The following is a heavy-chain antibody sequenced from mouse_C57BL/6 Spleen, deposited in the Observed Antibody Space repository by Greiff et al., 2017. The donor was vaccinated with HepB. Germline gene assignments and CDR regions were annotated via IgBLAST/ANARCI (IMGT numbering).Heavy chain of an antibody. CDR1: GYTFTSYW. CDR3: ARGDYNAMDY. Sequence: VKLVESGTELVKPGASVKLSCKASGYTFTSYWMHWVKQRPGQGLEWIGNINPSNGGTNYNEKFKSKATLTVDKSSSTAYMQLSSLTSEDSAVYYGARGDYNAMDYWGKGTSDTSSA. J-gene: IGHJ4*01. V-gene: IGHV1-53*01. CDR2: INPSNGGT.